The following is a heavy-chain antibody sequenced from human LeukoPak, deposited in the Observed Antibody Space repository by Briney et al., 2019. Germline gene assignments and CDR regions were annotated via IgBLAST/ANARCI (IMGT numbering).Heavy chain of an antibody. CDR3: ARDGYSYGYNWYFDL. J-gene: IGHJ2*01. V-gene: IGHV1-18*01. D-gene: IGHD5-18*01. Sequence: ASVKVSCKASGGTFSSYAISWVRQAPGQGLEWMGWISAYNGNTNYAQKLQGRVTMTTDTSTSTAYMELRSLRSDDTAVYYCARDGYSYGYNWYFDLWGRGTLVTVSS. CDR1: GGTFSSYA. CDR2: ISAYNGNT.